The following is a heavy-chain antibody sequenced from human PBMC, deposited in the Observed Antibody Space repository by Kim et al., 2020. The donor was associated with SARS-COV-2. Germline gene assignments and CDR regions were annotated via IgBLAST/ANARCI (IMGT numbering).Heavy chain of an antibody. CDR1: GFTFGDYA. D-gene: IGHD2-21*02. CDR2: ISWNSGSI. Sequence: GGSLRLSCAASGFTFGDYAMHWVRQTPGKGLEWVSGISWNSGSIGYADSVKGQFTISRDNAKNSLYLQMNSLRAEDTALYYCAKNGDSTSNGDFDYWGQGTLVTVSS. V-gene: IGHV3-9*01. CDR3: AKNGDSTSNGDFDY. J-gene: IGHJ4*02.